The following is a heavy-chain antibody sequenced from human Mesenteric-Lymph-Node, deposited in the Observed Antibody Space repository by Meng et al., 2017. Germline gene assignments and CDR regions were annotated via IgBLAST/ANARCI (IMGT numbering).Heavy chain of an antibody. J-gene: IGHJ4*02. V-gene: IGHV1-18*01. CDR3: TRDLGGVPGSFFDF. CDR1: GYTFTDFG. D-gene: IGHD6-19*01. CDR2: ISAYNGNR. Sequence: VQLGQSGPEVKKPGASLKVSCKASGYTFTDFGISWVRQAPGQGLEWMGWISAYNGNRDYAQKFQGRVTMTTDTSTSTTYLELRNLGSDDTAVFYCTRDLGGVPGSFFDFWGQGTLVTVSS.